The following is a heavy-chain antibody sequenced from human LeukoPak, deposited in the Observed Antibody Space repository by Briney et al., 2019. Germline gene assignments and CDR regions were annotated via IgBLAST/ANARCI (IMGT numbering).Heavy chain of an antibody. CDR2: IYHSGST. CDR1: GGPTRNNN. CDR3: ARTTVTTYYYYMDV. D-gene: IGHD4-11*01. V-gene: IGHV4-39*07. J-gene: IGHJ6*03. Sequence: PSETLSLTSTVPGGPTRNNNGNWSRNPPGKGLGWIAIIYHSGSTYYNPSLKSRVTISVDTSKNQFSLKLSSVTAADTAVYYCARTTVTTYYYYMDVWGKGTTVTVSS.